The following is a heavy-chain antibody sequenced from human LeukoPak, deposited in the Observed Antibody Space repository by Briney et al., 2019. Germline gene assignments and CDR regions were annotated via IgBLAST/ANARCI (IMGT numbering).Heavy chain of an antibody. CDR1: GFTFSSYW. CDR2: IKQDGSEK. J-gene: IGHJ4*02. Sequence: GGSLRLSCAASGFTFSSYWMRWLRQAPGKGLEWVANIKQDGSEKNYVDSVKGRFTISRDNSKNTLYLQMNSLRAEDTAVYFCAKTPTVALDSWGQGTLVTVSS. V-gene: IGHV3-7*03. CDR3: AKTPTVALDS. D-gene: IGHD4-23*01.